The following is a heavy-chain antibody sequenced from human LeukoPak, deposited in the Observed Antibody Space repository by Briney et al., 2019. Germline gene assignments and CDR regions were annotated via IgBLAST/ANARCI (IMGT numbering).Heavy chain of an antibody. D-gene: IGHD3-22*01. CDR1: GYTFTSHG. J-gene: IGHJ4*02. CDR2: ISAYNGNT. Sequence: ASVKVSCKASGYTFTSHGISWVRQAPGQGLEWMGWISAYNGNTNYAQKLQGRVTMTTDTSTSTAYMELRSLRSDDTAVYYCARAHDSSGNYSFSPLLIDYWGQGTLVTVSS. CDR3: ARAHDSSGNYSFSPLLIDY. V-gene: IGHV1-18*01.